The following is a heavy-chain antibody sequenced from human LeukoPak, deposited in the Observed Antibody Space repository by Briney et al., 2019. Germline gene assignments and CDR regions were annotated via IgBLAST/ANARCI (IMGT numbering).Heavy chain of an antibody. Sequence: ASVKVSCKASGYTFTGYHIHWVRQAPGQGLEWMGRINPNSGDTNFAQKFQGRVTMTRDTSITSAYMELSSLRPEDEAVEYCARDQGSVSGSWYTGYWGKGTQVTVSS. J-gene: IGHJ4*02. CDR3: ARDQGSVSGSWYTGY. CDR1: GYTFTGYH. V-gene: IGHV1-2*06. D-gene: IGHD2-2*02. CDR2: INPNSGDT.